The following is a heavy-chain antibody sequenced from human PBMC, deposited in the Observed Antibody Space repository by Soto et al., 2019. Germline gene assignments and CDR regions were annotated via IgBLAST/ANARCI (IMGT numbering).Heavy chain of an antibody. CDR3: AMLGGWSGGSSGMDV. CDR2: IRRKANSYTT. J-gene: IGHJ6*02. V-gene: IGHV3-72*01. D-gene: IGHD6-19*01. CDR1: GLIFSDYH. Sequence: EVQLVESGGGLVQPGGSLRLSCAASGLIFSDYHMDWVRQAPGKGLEGVGRIRRKANSYTTEYAASVKGRFTISRDDPKNSLYLQMNSLRSEDTAVYYCAMLGGWSGGSSGMDVWGQGTTVTVSS.